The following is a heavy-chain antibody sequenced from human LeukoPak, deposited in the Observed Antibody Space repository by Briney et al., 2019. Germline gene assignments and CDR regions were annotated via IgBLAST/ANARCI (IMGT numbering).Heavy chain of an antibody. V-gene: IGHV3-23*01. CDR3: AKDCLYDTST. CDR1: GFTFTDYA. D-gene: IGHD3-16*01. CDR2: IDAGGGTT. Sequence: GGSLRLSCAASGFTFTDYAVTWVRQAPGRGLEWVSSIDAGGGTTDYADSVKGRFTISRDNSKNTLYLQMHTARAEDTASYYCAKDCLYDTSTWGQGTLVTVSS. J-gene: IGHJ1*01.